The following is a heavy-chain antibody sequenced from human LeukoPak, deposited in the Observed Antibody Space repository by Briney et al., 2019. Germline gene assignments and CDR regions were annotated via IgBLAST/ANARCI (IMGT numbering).Heavy chain of an antibody. CDR3: ARLIGSYRYFDY. CDR2: IKQDGSEK. J-gene: IGHJ4*02. CDR1: GFTFSTYA. V-gene: IGHV3-7*01. Sequence: GGSLRLSCAASGFTFSTYAVNWVRQAPGKGLEWAANIKQDGSEKYYVDSVKGRFTISRDNAKNSLYLQMNSLRAEDTAVYYCARLIGSYRYFDYWGQGTLVTVSS. D-gene: IGHD1-26*01.